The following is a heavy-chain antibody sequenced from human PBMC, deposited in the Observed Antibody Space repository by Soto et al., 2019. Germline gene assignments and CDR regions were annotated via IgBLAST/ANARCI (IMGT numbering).Heavy chain of an antibody. CDR2: IYYSGST. J-gene: IGHJ4*02. D-gene: IGHD5-12*01. Sequence: PPGKGLEWIGYIYYSGSTNYNPSLKSRVTISVDTSKNQFSLKLSSVTAADTAVYYCARHRKGSGSFVSWGQGTLFT. CDR3: ARHRKGSGSFVS. V-gene: IGHV4-59*08.